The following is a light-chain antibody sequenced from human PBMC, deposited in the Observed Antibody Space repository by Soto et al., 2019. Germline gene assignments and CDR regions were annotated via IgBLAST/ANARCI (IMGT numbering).Light chain of an antibody. CDR1: QSISSY. J-gene: IGKJ5*01. V-gene: IGKV1-39*01. CDR3: QQSYSTPIT. Sequence: DIQMTQSPSSLSASVGDRVTITCRASQSISSYLNWYQQKPGKAPKLLIYAASSLQSGVPSRFSGSGAGTDFTLAISSLQSEDFATCYCQQSYSTPITCGQTTRLEIK. CDR2: AAS.